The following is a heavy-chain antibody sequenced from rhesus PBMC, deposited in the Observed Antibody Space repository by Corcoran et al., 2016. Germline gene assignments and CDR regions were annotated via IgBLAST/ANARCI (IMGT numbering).Heavy chain of an antibody. V-gene: IGHV4-99*01. CDR1: GYSISSGYY. CDR3: ARQGGYSGGLDS. J-gene: IGHJ6*01. CDR2: ISGRRGNN. D-gene: IGHD3-34*01. Sequence: QVQLQESGPGLVRPSETLSLTCAVSGYSISSGYYWGWIRPPPGTGLEFMGYISGRRGNNYNNPSLKSRVTISKDTSKNQFALKLSSVTAADTAVYYCARQGGYSGGLDSWGQGVVVTVSS.